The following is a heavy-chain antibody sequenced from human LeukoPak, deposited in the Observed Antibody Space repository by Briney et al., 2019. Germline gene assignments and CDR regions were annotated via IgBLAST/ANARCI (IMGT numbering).Heavy chain of an antibody. V-gene: IGHV3-74*01. CDR2: VPNDGAST. Sequence: GGSLRLSCAASGFSLSNYWMHWFRQVPGKGLMWVSRVPNDGASTGYADSVKGRFTISRDDATNTLFLQMNSLRVEDTAVYYCATSGIGHYYFDFWGQGALVTVSS. CDR1: GFSLSNYW. D-gene: IGHD3-3*01. J-gene: IGHJ4*02. CDR3: ATSGIGHYYFDF.